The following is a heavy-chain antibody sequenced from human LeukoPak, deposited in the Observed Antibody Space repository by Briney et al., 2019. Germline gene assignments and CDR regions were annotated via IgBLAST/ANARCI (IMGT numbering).Heavy chain of an antibody. V-gene: IGHV1-2*02. CDR1: GYTLTDYY. D-gene: IGHD6-25*01. J-gene: IGHJ3*02. Sequence: ASVKVSCKASGYTLTDYYMHWVRQAPGQGLEWMGWISPNSGGTNYAQNFQGRVTMTRDTSVSTAYMELRSLRSDDTAVYYCARDKRYALDIWGQGTMVTVSS. CDR3: ARDKRYALDI. CDR2: ISPNSGGT.